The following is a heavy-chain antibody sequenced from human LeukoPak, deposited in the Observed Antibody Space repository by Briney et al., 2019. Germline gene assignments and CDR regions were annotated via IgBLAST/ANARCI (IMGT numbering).Heavy chain of an antibody. D-gene: IGHD6-19*01. CDR3: AKDGYSSGWYSNY. CDR2: ISGSGGST. V-gene: IGHV3-23*01. J-gene: IGHJ4*02. CDR1: GFTFSSYA. Sequence: PGGSLRLSCAASGFTFSSYAMTWVRQAPGKGLEWVSAISGSGGSTYYADSVKGRFTISRDNSRNTLYLQMNSLRAEDTAVYYCAKDGYSSGWYSNYWGQETLVTVSS.